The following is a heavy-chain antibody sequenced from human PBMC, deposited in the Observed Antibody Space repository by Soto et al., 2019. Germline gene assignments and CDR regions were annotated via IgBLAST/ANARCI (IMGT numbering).Heavy chain of an antibody. CDR2: IYYTGST. J-gene: IGHJ4*02. V-gene: IGHV4-59*08. CDR3: GRCSRSCREFDY. Sequence: NPSETLSLSCTVSSGSINSYYWSWIRQPPGKGLEWIGYIYYTGSTNYNPSLRGRVTISLDTSKNQFSLKLNSVTAADTAVYYSGRCSRSCREFDYWGQGDLVTVSS. CDR1: SGSINSYY. D-gene: IGHD6-13*01.